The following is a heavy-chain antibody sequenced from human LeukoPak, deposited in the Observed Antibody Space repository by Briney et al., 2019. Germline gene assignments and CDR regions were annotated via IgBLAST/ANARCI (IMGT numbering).Heavy chain of an antibody. J-gene: IGHJ4*02. D-gene: IGHD5-24*01. CDR1: GFTVSSNE. V-gene: IGHV3-38-3*01. Sequence: GGSLRLSCAASGFTVSSNEMSWVRQAPGKGLEWVSSISGGSTYYADSRKGRFTISRDNSKNTLHLQMNSLRAEDTAVYYCAREARSEGNYFDYWGQGTLVTVSS. CDR2: ISGGST. CDR3: AREARSEGNYFDY.